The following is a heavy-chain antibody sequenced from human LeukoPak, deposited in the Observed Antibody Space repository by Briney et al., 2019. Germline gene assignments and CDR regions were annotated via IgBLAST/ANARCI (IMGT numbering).Heavy chain of an antibody. V-gene: IGHV3-64*04. CDR3: ARDLIAAAGPSGDV. D-gene: IGHD6-13*01. Sequence: GGSLRLSCSASGFIFSSYAMHWVRQAPGKGLEFVSGISSNGGSTYYADSVKARFTMSRDNAKDSLYLQMNSLRAEDTAVYYCARDLIAAAGPSGDVWGQGTTVTVSS. CDR1: GFIFSSYA. CDR2: ISSNGGST. J-gene: IGHJ6*02.